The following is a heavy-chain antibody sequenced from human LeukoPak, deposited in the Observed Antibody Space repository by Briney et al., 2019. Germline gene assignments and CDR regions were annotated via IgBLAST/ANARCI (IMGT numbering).Heavy chain of an antibody. CDR1: GGSISSYY. J-gene: IGHJ4*02. V-gene: IGHV4-59*12. D-gene: IGHD6-19*01. CDR3: AREYPNSSAWSSDY. Sequence: SETLSLTCTVSGGSISSYYWSWIRQPPGKGLEWIGSIYYSGSTYYNPSLKSRVTISVDTSKNQFSLKLSSVTAADTALYYCAREYPNSSAWSSDYWGQGTLVTVSS. CDR2: IYYSGST.